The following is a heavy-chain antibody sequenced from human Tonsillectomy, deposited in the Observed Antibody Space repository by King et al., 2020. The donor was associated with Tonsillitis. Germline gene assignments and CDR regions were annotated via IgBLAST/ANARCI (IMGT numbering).Heavy chain of an antibody. CDR2: ISSSSSTI. CDR3: ARESHPGYSSGWAFFDC. D-gene: IGHD6-19*01. Sequence: VQLVESGGGLVQPGGSLRLSCAASGFTFSTYNINWVRQAPGKALEWVSSISSSSSTIYYADSVKGRFTISRDNAKNSLYLQMNSLRDEDTAVYYCARESHPGYSSGWAFFDCWGQGTLVTVSS. CDR1: GFTFSTYN. V-gene: IGHV3-48*02. J-gene: IGHJ4*02.